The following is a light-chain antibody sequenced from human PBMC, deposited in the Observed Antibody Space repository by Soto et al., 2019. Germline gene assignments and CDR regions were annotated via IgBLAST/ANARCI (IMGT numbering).Light chain of an antibody. CDR2: EVS. J-gene: IGLJ1*01. CDR3: SSFTSRFTFNYI. CDR1: SSDVGSYNR. V-gene: IGLV2-18*02. Sequence: QSALTQPPSVSGSPGQSATISCTGTSSDVGSYNRVSWYQQPPGTAPKVMIYEVSNRPSGVPDRFSGSKSGNTASLTISGLQAEDDADYYCSSFTSRFTFNYIFGTGTKVTVL.